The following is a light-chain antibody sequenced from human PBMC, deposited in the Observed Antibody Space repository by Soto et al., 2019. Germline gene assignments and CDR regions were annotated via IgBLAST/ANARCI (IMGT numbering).Light chain of an antibody. V-gene: IGKV1-39*02. CDR2: AAS. CDR1: QSISTY. Sequence: DIQMTQSPSYLSASVCNRVNITCRASQSISTYLHWYQQKPGKAPNLLIYAASTLQSGVPSRFSGSGSGTDFTLTISSLQPEDFAMYYCQQYGSPLITVGQGKRLEIK. J-gene: IGKJ5*01. CDR3: QQYGSPLIT.